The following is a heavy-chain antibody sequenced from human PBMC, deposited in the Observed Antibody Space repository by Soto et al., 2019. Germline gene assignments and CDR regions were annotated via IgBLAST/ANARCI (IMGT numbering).Heavy chain of an antibody. V-gene: IGHV1-69*04. CDR1: GGTFSSYT. CDR3: ARDGSGTRDGYNDAFDI. CDR2: IIPILGIA. J-gene: IGHJ3*02. D-gene: IGHD1-1*01. Sequence: ASVKVSCKASGGTFSSYTISWVRQAPGQGLEWMGRIIPILGIANYAQKFQGRVTITADKSTSTAYMELSSLRSEDTAVYYCARDGSGTRDGYNDAFDIWGQGTMVTVSS.